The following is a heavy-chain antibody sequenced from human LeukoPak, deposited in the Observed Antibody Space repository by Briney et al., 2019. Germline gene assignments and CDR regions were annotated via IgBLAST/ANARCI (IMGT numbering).Heavy chain of an antibody. CDR1: GASITSYY. D-gene: IGHD2-15*01. V-gene: IGHV4-59*01. CDR3: VRGYCSGATCYHFDY. J-gene: IGHJ4*02. Sequence: SETLSLTCTVSGASITSYYWNWIRQPPGKGLEWIGYSYYSGSDNYSPSLKSRITISVDTSKNQFSLKLSSVTAADTAVYYCVRGYCSGATCYHFDYWGQGTLVTVSS. CDR2: SYYSGSD.